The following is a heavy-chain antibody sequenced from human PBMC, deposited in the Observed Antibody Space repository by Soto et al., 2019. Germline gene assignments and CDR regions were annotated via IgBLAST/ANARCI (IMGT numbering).Heavy chain of an antibody. V-gene: IGHV1-69*08. CDR3: ARDQAGGDY. CDR1: GGTFSSYT. CDR2: IIPILGIA. J-gene: IGHJ4*02. Sequence: QVQLVQSGAEVKKPGSSVKVSCKASGGTFSSYTISWVRQAPGQGLEWMGRIIPILGIANYAQKFQGRVTIPADKSTRTAYMELGSLRSEAPAVYYCARDQAGGDYWGQGTLVTVSS. D-gene: IGHD3-16*01.